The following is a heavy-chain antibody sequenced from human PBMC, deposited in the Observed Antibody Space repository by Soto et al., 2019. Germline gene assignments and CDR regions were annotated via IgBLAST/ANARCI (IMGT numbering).Heavy chain of an antibody. CDR3: AKIGTISAVSLLLVLLDY. CDR2: IPGRGGST. J-gene: IGHJ4*01. D-gene: IGHD3-10*01. V-gene: IGHV3-23*01. CDR1: GFTFSSYA. Sequence: EVQLLESGGGLVQPGGSLRLSCAASGFTFSSYAMSWVRQSPGKALEWVSAIPGRGGSTYYAGSVKDPFTISRDNSKNTLYLQMNSLRVEETAVDYFAKIGTISAVSLLLVLLDYWGNVALVTV.